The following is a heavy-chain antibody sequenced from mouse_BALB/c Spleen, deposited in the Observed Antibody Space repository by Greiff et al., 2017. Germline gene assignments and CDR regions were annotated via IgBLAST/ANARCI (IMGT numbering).Heavy chain of an antibody. J-gene: IGHJ4*01. D-gene: IGHD1-2*01. CDR1: GFNIKDTY. Sequence: EVQRVESGAELVKPGASVKLSCTASGFNIKDTYMHWVKQRPEQGLEWIGRIDPANGNTKYDPKFQGKATITADTSSNTAYLQLSSLTSEDTAVYYCATANYAMDYWGQGTSVTVSS. V-gene: IGHV14-3*02. CDR2: IDPANGNT. CDR3: ATANYAMDY.